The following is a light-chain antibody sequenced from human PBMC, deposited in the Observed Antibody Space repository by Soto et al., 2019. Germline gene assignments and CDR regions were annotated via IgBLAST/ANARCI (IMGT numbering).Light chain of an antibody. Sequence: EIVLTQSPGTLSLSPGERATLSCRASQSVSSSYLAWYQQKPGQAPRLLIYGASSRATGIPDRFIGSGSGTDFTLTISRLEPEDFAVYYCQQYGSSLFGPGTKVDIK. J-gene: IGKJ3*01. CDR2: GAS. CDR3: QQYGSSL. CDR1: QSVSSSY. V-gene: IGKV3-20*01.